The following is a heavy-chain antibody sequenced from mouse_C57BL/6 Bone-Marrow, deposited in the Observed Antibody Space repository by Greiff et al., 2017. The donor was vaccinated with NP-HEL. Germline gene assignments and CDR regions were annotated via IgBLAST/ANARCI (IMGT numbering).Heavy chain of an antibody. CDR1: GYAFTNYL. V-gene: IGHV1-54*01. D-gene: IGHD2-1*01. J-gene: IGHJ2*01. Sequence: QVQLQQSGAELVRPGTSVKVSCKASGYAFTNYLIEWVKQRPGQGLEWIGVINTGSGGTNYNEKFKGKATLTADKSSSTAYMQLRSLTSEDSAVYFCARKGGYGNYEIFDYWGQGTTLTVSS. CDR3: ARKGGYGNYEIFDY. CDR2: INTGSGGT.